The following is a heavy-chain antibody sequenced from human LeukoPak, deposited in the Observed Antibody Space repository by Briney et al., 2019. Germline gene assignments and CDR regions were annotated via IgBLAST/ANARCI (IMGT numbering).Heavy chain of an antibody. CDR1: GGSFSGYY. D-gene: IGHD3-10*01. V-gene: IGHV4-34*01. J-gene: IGHJ4*02. Sequence: SETLSLTCAVYGGSFSGYYWSWIRQPPGKGLEWIGEINHSGSTNYNPSLKSRVTISVDRSKNQFSLKLSSVTAADTAVYYCARSGWFGELPTLYFDYWGQGTLVTVSS. CDR2: INHSGST. CDR3: ARSGWFGELPTLYFDY.